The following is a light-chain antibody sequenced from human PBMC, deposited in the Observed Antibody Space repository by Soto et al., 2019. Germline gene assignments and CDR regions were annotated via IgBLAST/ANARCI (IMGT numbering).Light chain of an antibody. CDR2: RDN. V-gene: IGLV1-44*01. Sequence: VLTQPPSASRTPGQRVTITCSGSSSNIGSNVVNWYQQVPGTAPILLIYRDNRRPSGVPDRFSGSRSGTSASLAISGLQSEDEADYYCSTWDGSIDGDDFGTGTKVTV. J-gene: IGLJ1*01. CDR1: SSNIGSNV. CDR3: STWDGSIDGDD.